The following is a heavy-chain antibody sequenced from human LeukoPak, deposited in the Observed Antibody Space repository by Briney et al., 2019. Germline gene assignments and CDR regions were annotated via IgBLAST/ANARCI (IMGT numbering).Heavy chain of an antibody. J-gene: IGHJ4*02. Sequence: GGSLRLSCAASGFTVSSNYMSWVRQAPGKGLEWVSVIYSGGSTYYADSVKGRFTISRDNSKNTLYLQMNSLRAEDTAVYYCARDTARYFDWLQGGDYWGQGTLVTVSS. D-gene: IGHD3-9*01. CDR2: IYSGGST. V-gene: IGHV3-66*01. CDR1: GFTVSSNY. CDR3: ARDTARYFDWLQGGDY.